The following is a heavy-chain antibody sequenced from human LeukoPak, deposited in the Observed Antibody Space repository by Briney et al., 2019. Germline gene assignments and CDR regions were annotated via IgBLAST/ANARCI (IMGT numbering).Heavy chain of an antibody. D-gene: IGHD6-13*01. CDR3: TKDWYSGNWYYFDY. Sequence: PGGSLRLSCAASGFTFSNFGIHWVRQAPGKGLEWVAFIRYDGSNKYYPDSVKGRFTISRDNSKNTLYLQMNSLRAEDTAVYYCTKDWYSGNWYYFDYWGQGTLVTVSS. CDR2: IRYDGSNK. J-gene: IGHJ4*02. V-gene: IGHV3-30*02. CDR1: GFTFSNFG.